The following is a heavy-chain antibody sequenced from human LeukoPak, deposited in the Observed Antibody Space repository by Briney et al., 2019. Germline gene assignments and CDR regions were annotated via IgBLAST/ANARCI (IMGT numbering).Heavy chain of an antibody. V-gene: IGHV4-4*07. CDR2: IYTSGST. J-gene: IGHJ4*02. CDR3: ARDGDQTGYFDY. Sequence: SETLSLTCTVSGGSISGYYWTWIRQSAGKGLEWIGRIYTSGSTNYNPSLKSRVTMSVDTSKNQFSLKLSSVTAADTAVYYCARDGDQTGYFDYWGQGTLVTVSS. CDR1: GGSISGYY. D-gene: IGHD7-27*01.